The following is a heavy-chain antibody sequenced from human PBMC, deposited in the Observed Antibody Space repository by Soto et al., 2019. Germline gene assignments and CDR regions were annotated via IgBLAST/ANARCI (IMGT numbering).Heavy chain of an antibody. Sequence: PSETLSLTCTVSGGSVSSDTHYWSWIRQPPGKRLEWIGRIYTSGSTNYNPSLKSRVTMSVDTSKNQFSLKLSSVTAADTAVYYCARDSWGATLDYWGQGTLVTVSS. J-gene: IGHJ4*02. CDR2: IYTSGST. D-gene: IGHD1-26*01. V-gene: IGHV4-61*02. CDR1: GGSVSSDTHY. CDR3: ARDSWGATLDY.